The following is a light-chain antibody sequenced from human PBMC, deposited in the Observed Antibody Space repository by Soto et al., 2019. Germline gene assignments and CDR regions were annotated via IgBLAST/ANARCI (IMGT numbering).Light chain of an antibody. CDR3: GTWDSSLSAYV. Sequence: QSVLTQPLSVSPAPGQKVTISCSGSSSNIGNNYVSWYRQLPGTAPKLLIYDDNKRPSGIPDRFSGSKSGTSATLGITGLQTGDEADYYCGTWDSSLSAYVFGTGTKVTVL. CDR2: DDN. CDR1: SSNIGNNY. V-gene: IGLV1-51*01. J-gene: IGLJ1*01.